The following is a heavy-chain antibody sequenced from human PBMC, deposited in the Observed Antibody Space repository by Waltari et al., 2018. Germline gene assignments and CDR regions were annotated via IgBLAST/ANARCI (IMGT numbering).Heavy chain of an antibody. CDR2: INPNSGGT. V-gene: IGHV1-2*02. Sequence: QVQLVQSGAEVKKPGASVKVSCKASGYTFTGYYMHWVRQAPGQGLEWMGWINPNSGGTNDAQKFQGRVTMTRDTSISTAYMELSRLRSDDTAVYYCARAVAVAGSDDAFDIWGQGTMVTVSS. CDR3: ARAVAVAGSDDAFDI. J-gene: IGHJ3*02. D-gene: IGHD6-19*01. CDR1: GYTFTGYY.